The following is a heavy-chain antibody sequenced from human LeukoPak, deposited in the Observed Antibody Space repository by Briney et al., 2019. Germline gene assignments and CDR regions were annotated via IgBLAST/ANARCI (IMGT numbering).Heavy chain of an antibody. Sequence: GSSVKFSFKASVATFSSYAIIWVRQAPGQGLEWMGRILPIFGIANYAQKFQGRVTITADKSTSTAYMELSSLRSEDTAVYYCARGDTMLRGRTDYWGQGTLVTVSS. J-gene: IGHJ4*02. CDR1: VATFSSYA. CDR2: ILPIFGIA. CDR3: ARGDTMLRGRTDY. V-gene: IGHV1-69*04. D-gene: IGHD3-10*01.